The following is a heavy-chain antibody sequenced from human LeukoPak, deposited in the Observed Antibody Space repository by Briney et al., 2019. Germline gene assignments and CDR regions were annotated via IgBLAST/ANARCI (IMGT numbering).Heavy chain of an antibody. Sequence: SVKVSCKASGGTFSSYAISWVRRAPGQGLEWMGGIIPIFGTANYAQKFQGRVTITTDESTSTAYMELSSLRSEDTAVYYCASQGDTYYYDSSGYYYGYWGQGTLVTVSS. J-gene: IGHJ4*02. V-gene: IGHV1-69*05. CDR1: GGTFSSYA. D-gene: IGHD3-22*01. CDR3: ASQGDTYYYDSSGYYYGY. CDR2: IIPIFGTA.